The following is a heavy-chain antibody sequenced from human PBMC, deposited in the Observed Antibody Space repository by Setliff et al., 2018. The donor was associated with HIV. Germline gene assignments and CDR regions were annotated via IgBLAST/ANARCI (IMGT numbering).Heavy chain of an antibody. CDR2: IVPLLGVP. CDR1: GGTFSYYT. V-gene: IGHV1-69*02. CDR3: AGAGAWQRNALDI. J-gene: IGHJ3*02. D-gene: IGHD5-12*01. Sequence: GASVKVSCKASGGTFSYYTFTWVRQAPGQGLEWLGRIVPLLGVPDYAQKFQGRVTFTADRSTSTAYMELSSLRSEDTAVYYCAGAGAWQRNALDIWGQGTMVTVS.